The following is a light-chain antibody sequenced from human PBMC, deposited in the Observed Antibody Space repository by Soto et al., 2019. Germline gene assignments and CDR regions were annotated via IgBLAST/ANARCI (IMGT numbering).Light chain of an antibody. CDR2: AAS. CDR3: QQSNRTPWT. J-gene: IGKJ1*01. Sequence: IEMTQSPSSLSVSVGDRVTIACRSSQIINRWLAWYQQKPGKAPKLLIYAASSLQSGVPSRFSGSTSGTDFTLTISSLQPEDFATYYCQQSNRTPWTFGQGTKVDIK. CDR1: QIINRW. V-gene: IGKV1-39*01.